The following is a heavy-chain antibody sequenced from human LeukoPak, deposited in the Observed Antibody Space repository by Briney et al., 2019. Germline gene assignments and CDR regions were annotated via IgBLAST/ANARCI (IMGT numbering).Heavy chain of an antibody. CDR3: TRLSAKNLAVAAQSGDY. V-gene: IGHV3-73*01. Sequence: PGGSLRLSCAASGFTFSGSAMHWVRQASGKGLEWVGRIRSKANSYATAYAASVKGRFTISRDDSKNTAYLQMNSLKTEDTAVYYCTRLSAKNLAVAAQSGDYWGQGTLVIVSS. D-gene: IGHD6-19*01. CDR2: IRSKANSYAT. CDR1: GFTFSGSA. J-gene: IGHJ4*02.